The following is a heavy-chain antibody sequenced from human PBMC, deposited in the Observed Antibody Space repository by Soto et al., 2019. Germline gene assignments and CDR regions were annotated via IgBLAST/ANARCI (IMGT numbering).Heavy chain of an antibody. CDR2: VFYSGDT. CDR3: ARQGRNTKIVLLRHYATDF. V-gene: IGHV4-39*01. J-gene: IGHJ6*02. CDR1: SGSISSNSYF. D-gene: IGHD3-22*01. Sequence: SETLSLTCSASSGSISSNSYFWAWIRQPPGKGLEWIGAVFYSGDTYYSESLKSRVTMSVDTSKNQFSLKLNSVTAADTAVYYCARQGRNTKIVLLRHYATDFWGQGTAVTVSS.